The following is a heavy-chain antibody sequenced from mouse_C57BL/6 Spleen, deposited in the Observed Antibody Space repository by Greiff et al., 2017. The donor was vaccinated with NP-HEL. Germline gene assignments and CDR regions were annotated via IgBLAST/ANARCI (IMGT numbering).Heavy chain of an antibody. CDR2: INPNNGGT. CDR3: ARGFILHWYFDV. CDR1: GYTFTDYN. Sequence: EVKLVESGPELVKPGASVKMSCKASGYTFTDYNMHWVKQSHGKSLEWIGYINPNNGGTSYNQKFKGKATLTVNKSSSTAYMELRSLTSEDSAVYYCARGFILHWYFDVWGTGTTVTVSS. J-gene: IGHJ1*03. D-gene: IGHD1-1*01. V-gene: IGHV1-22*01.